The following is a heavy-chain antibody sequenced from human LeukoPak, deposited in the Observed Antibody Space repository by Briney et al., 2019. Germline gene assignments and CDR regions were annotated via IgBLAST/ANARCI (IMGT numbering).Heavy chain of an antibody. V-gene: IGHV3-7*01. J-gene: IGHJ4*02. D-gene: IGHD3-10*01. CDR1: GFSFRSYW. Sequence: GGSLRLSCAASGFSFRSYWMHWVRQAPGKGLEWVAHIKEDATESRSVDSVKGRFTISRDNTKNSLFLQLNSLRAEDTAVYYCVRDRGWYHFDLWGQGTLVTVSS. CDR2: IKEDATES. CDR3: VRDRGWYHFDL.